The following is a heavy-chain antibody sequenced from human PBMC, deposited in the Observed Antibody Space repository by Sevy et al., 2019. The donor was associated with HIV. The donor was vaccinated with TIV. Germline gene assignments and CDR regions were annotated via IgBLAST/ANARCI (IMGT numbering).Heavy chain of an antibody. CDR2: LYYNGRT. D-gene: IGHD1-1*01. V-gene: IGHV4-59*01. CDR3: ARAGGTTDWGMDV. J-gene: IGHJ6*02. CDR1: GGSISSYH. Sequence: SETLSLTCTVSGGSISSYHWTWIRQSPGKGLECIGYLYYNGRTIYNPSLTSRVTISVDTSKNQFSLGLSSVTAADTAVYFCARAGGTTDWGMDVWGQGTTVTVSS.